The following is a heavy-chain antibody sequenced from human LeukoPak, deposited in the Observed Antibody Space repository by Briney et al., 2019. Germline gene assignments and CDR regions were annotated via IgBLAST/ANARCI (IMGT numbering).Heavy chain of an antibody. CDR1: GFTFSSYE. Sequence: GGSLRLSCAASGFTFSSYEMNWVRQAPGKGLEWVSAISGSGGSTYYADSVKGRFTISRDNSKNTLYLQMNSLRAEDTAVYYCAKRHGYSYGHFDYWGQGTLVTVSS. D-gene: IGHD5-18*01. V-gene: IGHV3-23*01. CDR3: AKRHGYSYGHFDY. J-gene: IGHJ4*02. CDR2: ISGSGGST.